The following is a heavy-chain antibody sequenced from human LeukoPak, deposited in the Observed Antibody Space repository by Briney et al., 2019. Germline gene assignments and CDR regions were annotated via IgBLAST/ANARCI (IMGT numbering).Heavy chain of an antibody. V-gene: IGHV4-30-4*08. D-gene: IGHD2-2*01. CDR3: ARDRGRYCSSTSCPPRYFDY. Sequence: SETLSLTCTVSGGSISSGDYYWSWIRQPPGKGLEWIGYIYYSGSTYYNPSLKSRVTISVDTSKNQFSLKLSSVTAADTAVYYCARDRGRYCSSTSCPPRYFDYWGQGTLVTVSS. J-gene: IGHJ4*02. CDR2: IYYSGST. CDR1: GGSISSGDYY.